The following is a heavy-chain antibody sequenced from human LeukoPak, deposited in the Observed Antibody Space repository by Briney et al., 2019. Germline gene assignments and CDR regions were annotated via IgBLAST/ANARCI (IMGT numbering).Heavy chain of an antibody. V-gene: IGHV2-5*01. CDR3: AHSSVEQLVIFNWFDP. CDR1: GFSLSTSGVG. D-gene: IGHD6-6*01. J-gene: IGHJ5*02. Sequence: SGPTLVKPTQPLTLTCTFSGFSLSTSGVGVGWIRQPPGKALEWLALIYWNDDKRYSPSLKSRLTITKDTSKNQVVLTMTNMDPVDTATYYCAHSSVEQLVIFNWFDPWGQGTLVTVSS. CDR2: IYWNDDK.